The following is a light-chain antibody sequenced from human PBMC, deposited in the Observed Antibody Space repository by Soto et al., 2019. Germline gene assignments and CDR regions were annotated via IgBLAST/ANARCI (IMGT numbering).Light chain of an antibody. J-gene: IGKJ1*01. Sequence: DIQMTQAPSSLSAPVGASVTISCRASRNIRNYLNWYQQKPGKAPKLLIDASSTLYGGVPSRCSGSGSGTEFTLTISSLQPYDFATYYCQQHQIYSTFGQGTKVDIK. CDR2: ASS. CDR3: QQHQIYST. V-gene: IGKV1-9*01. CDR1: RNIRNY.